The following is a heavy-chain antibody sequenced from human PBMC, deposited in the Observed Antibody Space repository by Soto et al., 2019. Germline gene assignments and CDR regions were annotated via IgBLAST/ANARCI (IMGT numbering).Heavy chain of an antibody. CDR3: ARDFFSSPYYMDV. J-gene: IGHJ6*03. D-gene: IGHD6-6*01. Sequence: QVQLVQSGAEVKNPGASVKVSCKASGYRFTSYGISWVRQAPGQGLEWMGWIATYNGATNYAQKVQDRLTMTIDTSTSTAYMELRSLRSDDTDVYYWARDFFSSPYYMDVWGKGTTVSVSS. CDR2: IATYNGAT. V-gene: IGHV1-18*01. CDR1: GYRFTSYG.